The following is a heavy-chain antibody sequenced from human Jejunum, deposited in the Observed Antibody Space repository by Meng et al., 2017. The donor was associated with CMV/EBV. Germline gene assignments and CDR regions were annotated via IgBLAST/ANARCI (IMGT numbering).Heavy chain of an antibody. J-gene: IGHJ4*02. Sequence: ASGFSFHVYTMTWLRRAPGKGLEWVSRVRGDGGGAAYAASVQDRFTISRDNSRNTLYLQMKSLRAEDTALYYCAKGAASGVTAPDYWGQGTLVTVSS. CDR3: AKGAASGVTAPDY. D-gene: IGHD2-21*02. CDR1: GFSFHVYT. V-gene: IGHV3-23*01. CDR2: VRGDGGGA.